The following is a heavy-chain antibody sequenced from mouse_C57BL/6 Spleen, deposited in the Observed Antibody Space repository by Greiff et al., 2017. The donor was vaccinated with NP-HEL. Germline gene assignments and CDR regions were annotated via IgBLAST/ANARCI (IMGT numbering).Heavy chain of an antibody. CDR3: ARGGSTMVTTDYFDY. CDR1: GYTFTSYT. Sequence: QVQLQQSGAELARPGASVKMSCKASGYTFTSYTMHWVKQRPGQGLEWIGYINPSSGYTKYNQKFKDKATLTADKSSSTAYMQLSSLTSEDSAVYYCARGGSTMVTTDYFDYWGQGTTLTVSS. J-gene: IGHJ2*01. D-gene: IGHD2-2*01. V-gene: IGHV1-4*01. CDR2: INPSSGYT.